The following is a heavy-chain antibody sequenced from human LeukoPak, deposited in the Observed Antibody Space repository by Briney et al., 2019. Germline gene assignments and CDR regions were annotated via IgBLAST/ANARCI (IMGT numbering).Heavy chain of an antibody. D-gene: IGHD3-10*01. J-gene: IGHJ4*02. CDR2: IRYDGSNK. V-gene: IGHV3-30*02. Sequence: GGSLRLSCAGTGFTFSSYGMHWVRQAPGKGLEWVAFIRYDGSNKYYADSVKGRFTISRDNSKNTLYLQMNSLRAEDTAVYYCAKDSESYGSGSYFIYYFDYWGQGTLVTLSS. CDR1: GFTFSSYG. CDR3: AKDSESYGSGSYFIYYFDY.